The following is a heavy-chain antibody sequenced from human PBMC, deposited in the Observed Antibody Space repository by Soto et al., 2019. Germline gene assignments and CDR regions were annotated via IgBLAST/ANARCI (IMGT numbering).Heavy chain of an antibody. CDR1: GGSFSGYY. CDR3: ARGRAWGYYYYGIDV. CDR2: INHSGST. D-gene: IGHD1-26*01. J-gene: IGHJ6*02. Sequence: SETLSLTCAVYGGSFSGYYWSWIRQPPGKGLEWIGEINHSGSTNYNPSLKSRVTISVDTSKNQFSLKLSSVTAADTAVYYCARGRAWGYYYYGIDVWGQGTTVTVSS. V-gene: IGHV4-34*01.